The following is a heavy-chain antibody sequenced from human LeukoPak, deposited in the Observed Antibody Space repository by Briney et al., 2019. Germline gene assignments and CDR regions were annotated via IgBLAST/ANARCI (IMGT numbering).Heavy chain of an antibody. D-gene: IGHD6-13*01. CDR3: AREGIAAAGYDL. V-gene: IGHV3-30-3*01. Sequence: GGSLRLSCAASGFTFSSYAMHWVRQAPGKGLEWVAVISYDGSNKYYADSVKGRFTISRDNSKNTLYLQMNSLRAEDTAVYYCAREGIAAAGYDLWGQGTLVTVSS. CDR2: ISYDGSNK. J-gene: IGHJ5*02. CDR1: GFTFSSYA.